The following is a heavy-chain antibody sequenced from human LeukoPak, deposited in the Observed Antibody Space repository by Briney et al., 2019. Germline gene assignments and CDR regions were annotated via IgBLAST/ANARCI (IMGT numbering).Heavy chain of an antibody. CDR3: ARERGYSYGFYYFDY. D-gene: IGHD5-18*01. Sequence: PGGSLRLSCAASGFTFSSYWMSWVRQAPGKGLEWVANIKQDGSEKYYEDSVKGRFTISRDNAKNSLYLQMNSLRAEDTAVYYCARERGYSYGFYYFDYWGQGTLVTVSS. J-gene: IGHJ4*02. V-gene: IGHV3-7*01. CDR1: GFTFSSYW. CDR2: IKQDGSEK.